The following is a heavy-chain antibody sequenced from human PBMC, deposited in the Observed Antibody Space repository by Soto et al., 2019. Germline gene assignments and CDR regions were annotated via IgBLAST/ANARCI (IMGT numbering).Heavy chain of an antibody. D-gene: IGHD4-4*01. J-gene: IGHJ4*02. CDR1: GGSISSGGYY. CDR2: IYYSGST. Sequence: QVQLQESGPGLVKPSQTLSLTCTVSGGSISSGGYYWSWIRQHPGKGLEWIGYIYYSGSTYYNPSLKSRVTISVDTSKNQFYLKLSSVTAADTAVYYCVRMTTVTTMVDYWGQGTLVTVSS. CDR3: VRMTTVTTMVDY. V-gene: IGHV4-31*03.